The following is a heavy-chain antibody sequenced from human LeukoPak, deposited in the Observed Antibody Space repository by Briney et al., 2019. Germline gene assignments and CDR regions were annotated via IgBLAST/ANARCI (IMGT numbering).Heavy chain of an antibody. CDR1: GFAFSSYA. CDR2: ISGSGGST. Sequence: GGSLRLSCAASGFAFSSYAMSWVRQAPGKGLEWVSAISGSGGSTYYADSVKGRFTISRDNSKNTLYLQMNSLRAEDTAVYYCAKEKLSILEWLSYFDYWGQGTLVTVSS. V-gene: IGHV3-23*01. CDR3: AKEKLSILEWLSYFDY. D-gene: IGHD3-3*01. J-gene: IGHJ4*02.